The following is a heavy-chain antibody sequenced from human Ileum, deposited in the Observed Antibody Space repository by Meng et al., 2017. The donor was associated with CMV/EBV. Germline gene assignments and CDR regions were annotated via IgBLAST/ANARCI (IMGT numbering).Heavy chain of an antibody. CDR1: GGSISSGGYY. J-gene: IGHJ5*02. D-gene: IGHD3-10*01. V-gene: IGHV4-39*07. CDR3: VRDQRMLFGPWFDP. CDR2: IYYSGST. Sequence: SETLSLTCTASGGSISSGGYYWGWIRQPPGKGLEWIGSIYYSGSTYHNPSPGSRLTIAADTSKNQISMTLSSVTAADTAIYYCVRDQRMLFGPWFDPWGHGTLVTVSS.